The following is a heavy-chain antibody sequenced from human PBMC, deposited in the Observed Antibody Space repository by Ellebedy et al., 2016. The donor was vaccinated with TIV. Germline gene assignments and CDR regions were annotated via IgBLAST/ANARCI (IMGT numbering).Heavy chain of an antibody. D-gene: IGHD4-17*01. CDR1: GFTFRLFG. V-gene: IGHV3-30*03. Sequence: GGSLRLSXAVSGFTFRLFGMHWVRQTPGRGLEWVAAVSFNGTLQYYAESVKGRFTISRDNSKNTLYLQMNSLRAEDTAVYYCARDRVHYAHFDYWGQGTLVTVSS. J-gene: IGHJ4*02. CDR2: VSFNGTLQ. CDR3: ARDRVHYAHFDY.